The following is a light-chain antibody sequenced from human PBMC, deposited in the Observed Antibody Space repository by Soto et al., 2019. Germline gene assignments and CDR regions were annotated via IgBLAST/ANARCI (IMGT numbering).Light chain of an antibody. CDR2: KDS. J-gene: IGLJ3*02. V-gene: IGLV3-25*03. CDR1: ALPKQY. Sequence: SYELTQPPSVSVSPGQTARITCSGDALPKQYAYWYQQKPGQAPVLVIYKDSERTSGIPERFSGSSSGTTVTLTISGVQAEDEDDYYCQSADSSGTYPNWVFGGGTKVTVL. CDR3: QSADSSGTYPNWV.